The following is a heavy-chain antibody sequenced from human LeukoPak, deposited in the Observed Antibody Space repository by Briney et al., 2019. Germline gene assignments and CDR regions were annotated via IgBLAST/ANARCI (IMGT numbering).Heavy chain of an antibody. J-gene: IGHJ6*02. CDR2: KSYDGSDK. CDR1: GSTFNRFA. V-gene: IGHV3-30*18. Sequence: GGSLRLSCAASGSTFNRFAMHWVRQAPGKRLEWVAVKSYDGSDKYYADSVKGRFTISRDNSKNTLYLQMNSLRVEDTAVFYCAQGGSEIYYYYHGMDVWGQGTTVTVSS. CDR3: AQGGSEIYYYYHGMDV. D-gene: IGHD3-10*01.